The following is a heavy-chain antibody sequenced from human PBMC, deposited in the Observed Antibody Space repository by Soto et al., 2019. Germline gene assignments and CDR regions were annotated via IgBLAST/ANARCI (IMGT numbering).Heavy chain of an antibody. D-gene: IGHD3-3*01. CDR3: AREPPSYDFWSDEDY. CDR1: GFTFSSYS. Sequence: EVQLVESGGGLVKPGGSLRLSCAASGFTFSSYSMNWVRQAPGKGLEWVSSISSSSSYIYYADSVKGRFTISRDNAKNSLYLQMNSLRAEDTAVYYCAREPPSYDFWSDEDYWGQGTLVTVSS. J-gene: IGHJ4*02. V-gene: IGHV3-21*01. CDR2: ISSSSSYI.